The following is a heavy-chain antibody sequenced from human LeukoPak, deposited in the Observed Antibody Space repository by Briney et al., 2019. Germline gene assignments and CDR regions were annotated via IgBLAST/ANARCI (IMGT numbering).Heavy chain of an antibody. D-gene: IGHD2-2*01. CDR2: INSDGSST. CDR1: GFTFSSYW. Sequence: GGSLRLSCAASGFTFSSYWMHWVRQAPGKGLVWVSRINSDGSSTSYADSVKGRFTISGDNAKNTLYLQMNSLRAEDTAVYYCAREAPARYCSSTSCYLHYWGQGTLVTVSS. V-gene: IGHV3-74*01. J-gene: IGHJ4*02. CDR3: AREAPARYCSSTSCYLHY.